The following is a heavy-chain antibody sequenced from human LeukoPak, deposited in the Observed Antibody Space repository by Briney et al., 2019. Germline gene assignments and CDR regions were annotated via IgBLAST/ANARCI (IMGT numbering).Heavy chain of an antibody. CDR2: ISYDGSNK. CDR3: ARGRPGIAAGDAFDI. V-gene: IGHV3-30-3*01. CDR1: GFTFSSYA. J-gene: IGHJ3*02. Sequence: GGSLRLSCAASGFTFSSYAMHWVRQAPGKGLEWVAVISYDGSNKYYADSVKGRFTTSRDNSKNTLYLQMNSLRAEDTAVYYCARGRPGIAAGDAFDIWGQGQWSPSLQ. D-gene: IGHD6-13*01.